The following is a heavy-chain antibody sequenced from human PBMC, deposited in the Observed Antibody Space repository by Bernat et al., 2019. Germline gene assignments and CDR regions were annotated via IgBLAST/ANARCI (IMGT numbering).Heavy chain of an antibody. CDR2: INAGNGNT. CDR3: ARDFTGTYDYTEDAFDI. D-gene: IGHD3-16*01. CDR1: GYTFTSYA. Sequence: QVQLVQSGAEVKKPGASVKVSCKASGYTFTSYAMHWVRQAPGQRLEWMGWINAGNGNTKYSQKFQGRVTITRDTSASTAYMELSSLRSEDTAVYYCARDFTGTYDYTEDAFDIWGQGTMVTVSS. J-gene: IGHJ3*02. V-gene: IGHV1-3*01.